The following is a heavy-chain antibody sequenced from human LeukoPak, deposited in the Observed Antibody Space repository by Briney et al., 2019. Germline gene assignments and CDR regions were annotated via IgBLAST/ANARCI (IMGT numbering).Heavy chain of an antibody. CDR3: ATDWTLRGVPTFFDP. Sequence: AGGSLRLSCEASGFTIENHVMTWVRQAPGKGPEWVASQSGSGHNTYYSESVRGRFAISRGNFKNTVFLQMNSLRVEDTAIYYCATDWTLRGVPTFFDPWGQGTVVSVSS. V-gene: IGHV3-23*01. CDR2: QSGSGHNT. J-gene: IGHJ5*02. D-gene: IGHD2/OR15-2a*01. CDR1: GFTIENHV.